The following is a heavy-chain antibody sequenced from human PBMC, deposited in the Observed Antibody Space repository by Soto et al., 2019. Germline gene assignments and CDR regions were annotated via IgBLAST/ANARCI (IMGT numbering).Heavy chain of an antibody. J-gene: IGHJ3*02. D-gene: IGHD3-3*01. CDR3: ARGGGVGVAGSAAFDM. V-gene: IGHV1-2*02. CDR2: INPATGAA. Sequence: QLHLVQSGAVVKKPGASVTVSCSASGYPVTAYYMHWVRQAPGRGLEWMGGINPATGAAKYTQTSQGRVTMTRDTTTSTVCRGLSGLTSEDPAVFYCARGGGVGVAGSAAFDMWGQGTLVTVSS. CDR1: GYPVTAYY.